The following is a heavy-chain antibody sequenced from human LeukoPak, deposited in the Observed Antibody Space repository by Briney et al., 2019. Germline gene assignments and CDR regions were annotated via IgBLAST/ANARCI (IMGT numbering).Heavy chain of an antibody. V-gene: IGHV3-11*01. D-gene: IGHD5-18*01. CDR2: ISSSGSTI. CDR1: GFTFSDYY. J-gene: IGHJ4*02. CDR3: AREYASSYGSAGAFDY. Sequence: PGGSLRLSCVASGFTFSDYYMSWIRQAPGKGLEWVSYISSSGSTIYYADSVKGRFTISRDNAKNSLYLQMNSLRAEDTAVYYCAREYASSYGSAGAFDYWGQGTLVTVSS.